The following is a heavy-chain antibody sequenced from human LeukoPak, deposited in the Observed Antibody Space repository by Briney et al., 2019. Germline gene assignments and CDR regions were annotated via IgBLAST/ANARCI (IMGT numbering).Heavy chain of an antibody. J-gene: IGHJ4*02. CDR1: GDSISSYY. V-gene: IGHV4-59*08. CDR3: ARQVAAVAGTGYFDY. D-gene: IGHD6-19*01. Sequence: PSETLSLTCTVSGDSISSYYWSWIRQPPGKGLEWIGYIYYSGSTNYNPSLKSRVTISVDTSKNQFSLKLNSVTAADTAVYFCARQVAAVAGTGYFDYWGQGTLVTVSS. CDR2: IYYSGST.